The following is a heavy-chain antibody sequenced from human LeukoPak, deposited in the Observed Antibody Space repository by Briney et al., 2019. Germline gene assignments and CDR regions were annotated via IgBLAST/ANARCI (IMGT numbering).Heavy chain of an antibody. J-gene: IGHJ3*02. CDR1: GFTFSNYA. Sequence: SGGSLRLSCAASGFTFSNYAMDWVRQAPGKGLEWVSAIAANGGSTYSADSVKGRFTISRDNSKNTLYLQMNSLRAEDTALYYCAKSARTNRNYVLDAFDNWGQGTMVTVSP. CDR3: AKSARTNRNYVLDAFDN. D-gene: IGHD1-14*01. V-gene: IGHV3-23*01. CDR2: IAANGGST.